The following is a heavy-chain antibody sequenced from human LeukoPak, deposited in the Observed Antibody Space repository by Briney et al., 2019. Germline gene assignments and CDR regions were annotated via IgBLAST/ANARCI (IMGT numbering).Heavy chain of an antibody. J-gene: IGHJ6*04. V-gene: IGHV4-34*01. Sequence: SETLSLTCAVYGGSFSGYYWSWIRQPPGKGLEWIGEINHSGSTNYNPSLKSRVTISVDTSKNQFSLKLSSVTAADTAVYYCARRGCSSTNCPVGGYYYYGMDVWGKGTTVTVSS. CDR1: GGSFSGYY. CDR3: ARRGCSSTNCPVGGYYYYGMDV. CDR2: INHSGST. D-gene: IGHD2-2*01.